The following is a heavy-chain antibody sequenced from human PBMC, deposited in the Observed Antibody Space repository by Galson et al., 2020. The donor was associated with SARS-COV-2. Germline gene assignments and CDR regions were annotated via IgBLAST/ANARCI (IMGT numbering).Heavy chain of an antibody. V-gene: IGHV4-38-2*02. D-gene: IGHD4-17*01. CDR2: VHHSGST. CDR1: GYSISSGFY. Sequence: SETLSLICTVSGYSISSGFYWGWIRQPPGKGPEWIVNVHHSGSTYYNPSLKSRLTRSVDTFKNQFSLKLSSVTAADTAVYYCARSRVTTGYFDYWGQGMLVTVSS. J-gene: IGHJ4*02. CDR3: ARSRVTTGYFDY.